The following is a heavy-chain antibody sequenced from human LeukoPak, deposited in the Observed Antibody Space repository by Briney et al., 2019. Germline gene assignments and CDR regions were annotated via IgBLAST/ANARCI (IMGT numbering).Heavy chain of an antibody. J-gene: IGHJ3*02. CDR1: GFTFSNYA. CDR2: ISWNSGSI. Sequence: HPGGSLRLSCAASGFTFSNYAMHWVRQAPGKGLEWVSGISWNSGSIGYADSVKGRFTISRDNAKNSLYLQMNSLRAEDTALYYCAKDMLPSRAFDIWGQGTMVTVSS. CDR3: AKDMLPSRAFDI. V-gene: IGHV3-9*01.